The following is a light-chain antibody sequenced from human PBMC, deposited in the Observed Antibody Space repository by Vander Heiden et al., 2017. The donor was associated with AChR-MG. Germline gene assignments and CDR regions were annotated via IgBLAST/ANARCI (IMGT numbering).Light chain of an antibody. V-gene: IGKV1-39*01. CDR1: QSISSY. Sequence: DIHMTQSPSSLSASVGDRVTITCRASQSISSYLHWYQQKPGKAPKLLIYAASSLQSGVPSRFSGSGSGTDFTLTISRLQPEDFATYYCQQSDSTPSLTFGGGTKVEIK. CDR3: QQSDSTPSLT. CDR2: AAS. J-gene: IGKJ4*01.